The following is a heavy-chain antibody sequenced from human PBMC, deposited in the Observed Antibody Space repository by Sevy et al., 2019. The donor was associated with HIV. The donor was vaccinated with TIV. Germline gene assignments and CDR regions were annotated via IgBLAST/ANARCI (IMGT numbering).Heavy chain of an antibody. CDR2: VSGSAGST. D-gene: IGHD2-15*01. V-gene: IGHV3-23*01. CDR3: AKGDRTFYGMDV. CDR1: GFPFSTYA. Sequence: GGSLRLSCAASGFPFSTYAMNWVSQSPGKGLEWVSAVSGSAGSTYYADSVKGRFTISRDNSKNTLYLQMNSLRAEDTAVYYCAKGDRTFYGMDVWGQGTTVTVSS. J-gene: IGHJ6*02.